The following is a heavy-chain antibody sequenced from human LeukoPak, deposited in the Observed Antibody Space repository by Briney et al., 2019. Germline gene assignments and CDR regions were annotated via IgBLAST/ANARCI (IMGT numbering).Heavy chain of an antibody. J-gene: IGHJ1*01. V-gene: IGHV4-59*01. Sequence: PSETLSLTCTVPGGSISSYYWSWIRQPPGKGLEWIGYIYYSGTTNYNPSLKSRVTISVDTSKNQFSLKLSSVTAADTAVYYCAREDYCSGGSCYSGYFQHRGQGTLVTVSS. CDR2: IYYSGTT. CDR3: AREDYCSGGSCYSGYFQH. CDR1: GGSISSYY. D-gene: IGHD2-15*01.